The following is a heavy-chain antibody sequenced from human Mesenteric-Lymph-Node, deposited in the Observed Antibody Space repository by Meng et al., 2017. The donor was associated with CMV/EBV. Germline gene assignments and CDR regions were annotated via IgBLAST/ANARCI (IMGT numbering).Heavy chain of an antibody. CDR2: ISYDERQK. J-gene: IGHJ4*02. V-gene: IGHV3-30*04. CDR3: ARWSGNCNSTSCRYYFDY. Sequence: GGSLRLSCAASGFIFSDFAMHWVRQAPGKGLEGPEWVAIISYDERQKYYAESVRGRFTISRDNSKNTLYLQMNSLRAEDTAVYYCARWSGNCNSTSCRYYFDYWGQGTLVTVSS. CDR1: GFIFSDFA. D-gene: IGHD2-2*01.